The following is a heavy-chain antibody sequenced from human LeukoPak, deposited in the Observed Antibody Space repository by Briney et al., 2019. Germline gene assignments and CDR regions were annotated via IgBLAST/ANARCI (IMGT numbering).Heavy chain of an antibody. V-gene: IGHV1-2*02. CDR2: INPNSGGT. D-gene: IGHD6-6*01. CDR3: ARVRRYSSSTRDFDY. Sequence: ASVKVSCKASGYTFTGYYMHWVRQAPGQGLEWMGWINPNSGGTNYAQKFQGRVTMTRDTSISTAYMELSRLRSDDTAVHYCARVRRYSSSTRDFDYWGQGTLVTVSS. J-gene: IGHJ4*02. CDR1: GYTFTGYY.